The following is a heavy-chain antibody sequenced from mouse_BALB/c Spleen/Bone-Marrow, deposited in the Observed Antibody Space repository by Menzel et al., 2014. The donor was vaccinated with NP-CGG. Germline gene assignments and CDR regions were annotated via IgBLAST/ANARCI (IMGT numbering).Heavy chain of an antibody. CDR3: ATDYYGWFAY. D-gene: IGHD1-1*01. CDR1: GYSITSGYS. V-gene: IGHV3-1*02. CDR2: IHYSGST. J-gene: IGHJ3*01. Sequence: VQLQQSGPDLVRPSQSFLLTCTVTGYSITSGYSWHWIRQFPGNKLEWLGYIHYSGSTNYNPPLKSRISITRDTSKNQFFLQLNSVPTEDTATYYCATDYYGWFAYWGQGTLVTVSA.